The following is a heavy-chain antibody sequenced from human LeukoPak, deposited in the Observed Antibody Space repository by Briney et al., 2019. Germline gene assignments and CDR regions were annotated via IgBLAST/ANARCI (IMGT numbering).Heavy chain of an antibody. Sequence: SVKVSCKASGGTFSSYAISWVRQAPGQGLEWMGRIIPILGIANYAQKFQGRVTVTADKSTSTAYMELSSLRSEDTAVYYCARDGGSYYHAFDIWGQGTMVTVSS. CDR1: GGTFSSYA. CDR2: IIPILGIA. CDR3: ARDGGSYYHAFDI. V-gene: IGHV1-69*04. J-gene: IGHJ3*02. D-gene: IGHD1-26*01.